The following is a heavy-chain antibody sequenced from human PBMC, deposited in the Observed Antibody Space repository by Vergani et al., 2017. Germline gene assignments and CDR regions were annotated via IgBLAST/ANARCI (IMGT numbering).Heavy chain of an antibody. CDR1: GGSISSYY. V-gene: IGHV4-59*01. J-gene: IGHJ2*01. CDR2: IYYSGST. CDR3: AGEGYCSSTSCYPPYAYFDL. Sequence: QVQLQESGPGLVKPSETLSLTCTVSGGSISSYYWSWIRQPPGKGLEWIGYIYYSGSTNYNPSLKSRVTISVDTSKNQFSLKLSSVTAADTAVYYCAGEGYCSSTSCYPPYAYFDLWGRGTLVTVSS. D-gene: IGHD2-2*01.